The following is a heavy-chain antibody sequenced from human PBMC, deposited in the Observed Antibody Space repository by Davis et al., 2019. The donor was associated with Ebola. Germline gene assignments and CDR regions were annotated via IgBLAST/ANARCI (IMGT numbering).Heavy chain of an antibody. D-gene: IGHD3-3*01. V-gene: IGHV3-11*01. J-gene: IGHJ6*02. CDR1: GFTFSDFY. CDR3: ARDPSLRFLEWSPPNMDV. CDR2: ISGSDGSM. Sequence: PGGSLRLSCAASGFTFSDFYMHWIRQAPGKGLECVSYISGSDGSMYYADSVKGRFTISRDNAKNSLYLQMNSLRADDTAVYYCARDPSLRFLEWSPPNMDVWGQGTTVTVSS.